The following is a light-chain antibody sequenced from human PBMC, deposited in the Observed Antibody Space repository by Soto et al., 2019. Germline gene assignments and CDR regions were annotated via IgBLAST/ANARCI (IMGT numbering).Light chain of an antibody. Sequence: DIQMTQSPSTLSASVGDRVTITCRASQSISSWLAWYQQKPGKAPKLLIYKASSLESGVPSRFSGSGSGTEFTLTISSLQPDDLATYYCQQYNSYPSYTFGQGTKLEIK. J-gene: IGKJ2*01. V-gene: IGKV1-5*03. CDR2: KAS. CDR1: QSISSW. CDR3: QQYNSYPSYT.